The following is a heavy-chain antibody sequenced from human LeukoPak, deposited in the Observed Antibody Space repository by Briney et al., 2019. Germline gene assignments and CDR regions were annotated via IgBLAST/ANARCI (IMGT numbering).Heavy chain of an antibody. CDR2: MNQHGGET. J-gene: IGHJ4*02. V-gene: IGHV3-7*01. Sequence: GGSLRLPCAASGFTFSSFWMSWVRQAPGKGLEWVANMNQHGGETNYVDSMKGRFTISRDNAKNSLYLQMNSLRDEDTAVYYCARGRPSDWGVDYWGQGTPVTVSS. CDR1: GFTFSSFW. CDR3: ARGRPSDWGVDY. D-gene: IGHD7-27*01.